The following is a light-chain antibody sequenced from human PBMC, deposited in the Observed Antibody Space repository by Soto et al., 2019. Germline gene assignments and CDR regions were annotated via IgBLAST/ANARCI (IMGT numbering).Light chain of an antibody. Sequence: DIQMTQSPSFLSASVGDIFTITCRASQSIGKHLNWYQQKPGKAPKFLVYGVSKLQSGVPSRFTGSGSGTDFTLAVNDLQPEDFATYYCQQSYSSPTTFGQGTRLEIK. CDR1: QSIGKH. V-gene: IGKV1-39*01. CDR2: GVS. J-gene: IGKJ5*01. CDR3: QQSYSSPTT.